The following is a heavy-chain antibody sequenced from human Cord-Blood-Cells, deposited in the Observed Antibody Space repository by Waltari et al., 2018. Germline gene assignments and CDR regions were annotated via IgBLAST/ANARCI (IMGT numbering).Heavy chain of an antibody. CDR3: ARDRGDYYDILTGYYAFDI. Sequence: QVQLVQSGAEVKKPGASVKVSCKASGYTFTSYGISWVRQAPGQGLEWMGWISAYKGNTNYAQKLQGRVTMTTDTSTSTAYMELRSLRSDDTAVYYCARDRGDYYDILTGYYAFDIWGQGTMVTVSS. V-gene: IGHV1-18*01. J-gene: IGHJ3*02. D-gene: IGHD3-9*01. CDR2: ISAYKGNT. CDR1: GYTFTSYG.